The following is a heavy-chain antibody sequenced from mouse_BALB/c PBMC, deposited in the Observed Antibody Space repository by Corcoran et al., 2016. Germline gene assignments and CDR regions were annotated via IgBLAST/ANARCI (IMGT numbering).Heavy chain of an antibody. CDR1: GFTLSTSGMG. V-gene: IGHV8-8*01. D-gene: IGHD1-2*01. CDR3: ARSHYYGRHAMDY. CDR2: IWWDDDK. J-gene: IGHJ4*01. Sequence: QVTLKESGPGLLKPSQTHSLTCSFSGFTLSTSGMGVVWIRQPSGKGLEWLAHIWWDDDKYYNPSLNSQLTISKDTSRNPVFLKITSVDTADNATYYCARSHYYGRHAMDYWGQGTSVTVCS.